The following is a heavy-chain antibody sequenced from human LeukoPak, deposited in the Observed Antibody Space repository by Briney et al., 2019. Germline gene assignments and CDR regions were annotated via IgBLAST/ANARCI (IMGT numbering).Heavy chain of an antibody. CDR1: GFTFNTYA. Sequence: GGSLRLSCAASGFTFNTYAVHWVRQAPGKGLEWVAVISYDGSNKYYADSVKGRFTISRDNSKNTLYLQMNSLRAEDTAVYYCAKGYSSGWVFDYWGQGTLVTVSS. J-gene: IGHJ4*02. V-gene: IGHV3-30*18. CDR2: ISYDGSNK. D-gene: IGHD6-19*01. CDR3: AKGYSSGWVFDY.